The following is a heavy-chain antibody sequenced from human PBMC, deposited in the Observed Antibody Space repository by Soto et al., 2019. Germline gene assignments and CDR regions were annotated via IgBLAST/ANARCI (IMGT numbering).Heavy chain of an antibody. Sequence: QVQLQQWGAGLLKPSETLSLTCAVYGGSFSGYYWSWIRPPPGTGLEWIGESNHSGSTNYNPSLKSRVTISVDTSKNQFSLKLSSVTAADTAVYYCARGLAYCGGDCSKYYFDYWGQGTLVTVSS. CDR1: GGSFSGYY. CDR2: SNHSGST. V-gene: IGHV4-34*01. CDR3: ARGLAYCGGDCSKYYFDY. D-gene: IGHD2-21*02. J-gene: IGHJ4*02.